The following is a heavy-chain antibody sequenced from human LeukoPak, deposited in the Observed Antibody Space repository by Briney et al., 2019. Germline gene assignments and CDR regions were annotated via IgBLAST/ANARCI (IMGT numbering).Heavy chain of an antibody. CDR3: ARRESYYGSGSFDY. CDR2: IYYSGST. D-gene: IGHD3-10*01. J-gene: IGHJ4*02. CDR1: GFTFSSYW. V-gene: IGHV4-39*01. Sequence: GSLRLSCAASGFTFSSYWMSWVRQAPGKGLEWIGSIYYSGSTYYNPSLKSRVTISVDTSKNQFSLKLSSVTAADTAVYYCARRESYYGSGSFDYWGQGTLVTVSS.